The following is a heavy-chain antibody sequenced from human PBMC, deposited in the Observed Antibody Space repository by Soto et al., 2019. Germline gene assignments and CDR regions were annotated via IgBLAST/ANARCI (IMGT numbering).Heavy chain of an antibody. CDR2: MKTDGSIT. J-gene: IGHJ4*02. CDR3: AKDASSVPEY. Sequence: ELPLVESGGGLVQPGGSLSLSCAASGFTFSSYWMYWVRQAPGKGLVWVSRMKTDGSITSYADSVKGRFTVSRDNARDTLYLHMNSLRAEDTAVYYCAKDASSVPEYWGQGTLVSVSS. V-gene: IGHV3-74*01. D-gene: IGHD1-26*01. CDR1: GFTFSSYW.